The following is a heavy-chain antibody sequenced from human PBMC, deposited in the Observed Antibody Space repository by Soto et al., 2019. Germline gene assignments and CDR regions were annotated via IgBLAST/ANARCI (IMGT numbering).Heavy chain of an antibody. D-gene: IGHD1-26*01. CDR3: ARGRGAPPPAHWFDP. J-gene: IGHJ5*02. Sequence: ASVKVSFKASGYTFTGYYMHWVRQAPGQGLEWMGWINPNSGGTNYAQKFQGRVTMTRDTSISTAYMELSRLRSDDTAVYYCARGRGAPPPAHWFDPWGQGTLVTVSS. CDR1: GYTFTGYY. CDR2: INPNSGGT. V-gene: IGHV1-2*02.